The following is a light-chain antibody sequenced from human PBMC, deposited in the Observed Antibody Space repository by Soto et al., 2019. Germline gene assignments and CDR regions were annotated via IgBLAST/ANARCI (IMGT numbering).Light chain of an antibody. Sequence: EIVLTQTPATLSLFPGERATLSCRASQSVSYFLAWYQQKPGQAPRLLISDASNRATGIPARFSGSGSGTDFTLTISSVEPEDSAVYYCQQRSNWPPLTFGGGTRLEIK. CDR2: DAS. J-gene: IGKJ4*01. CDR1: QSVSYF. CDR3: QQRSNWPPLT. V-gene: IGKV3-11*01.